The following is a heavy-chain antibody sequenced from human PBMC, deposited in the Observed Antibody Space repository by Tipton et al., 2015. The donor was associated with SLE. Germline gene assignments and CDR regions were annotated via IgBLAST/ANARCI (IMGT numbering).Heavy chain of an antibody. V-gene: IGHV4-61*02. D-gene: IGHD3-22*01. Sequence: LRLSCTVSGGSISSGSYYWSWIRQPAGKGLEWIGRIYTSGSTNYNPSLKSRVTISVDTSKNQFSLKLSSVTAADTAVYYCARGKRITLIAPAFDIWGQGTMVTVSS. CDR1: GGSISSGSYY. CDR3: ARGKRITLIAPAFDI. J-gene: IGHJ3*02. CDR2: IYTSGST.